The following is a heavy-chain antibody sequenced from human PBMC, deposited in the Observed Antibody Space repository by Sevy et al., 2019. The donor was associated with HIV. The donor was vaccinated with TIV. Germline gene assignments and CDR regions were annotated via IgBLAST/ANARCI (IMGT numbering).Heavy chain of an antibody. Sequence: GESLKISCAVSGFTVSSNYMSWVRQAPGKGLEWVSVIYSGGSTYYADSVKGRFTISRDNSKNTLYLQMNSLRAEDTAVYYCASQNYYGSGSPLYYYYYYMDVWGKGTTVTVSS. V-gene: IGHV3-53*01. CDR2: IYSGGST. CDR3: ASQNYYGSGSPLYYYYYYMDV. J-gene: IGHJ6*03. D-gene: IGHD3-10*01. CDR1: GFTVSSNY.